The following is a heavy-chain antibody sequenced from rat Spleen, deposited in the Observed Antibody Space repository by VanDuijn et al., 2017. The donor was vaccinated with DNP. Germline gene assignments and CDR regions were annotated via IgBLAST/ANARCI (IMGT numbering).Heavy chain of an antibody. CDR2: ITYDGSST. Sequence: EVQLVESGGGLVQPGRSLKLSCVVSGFSFSDYYMAWVRQAPTKGLEWVASITYDGSSTYHRDSVKGRFTISRDNAKSSLYLQMDSLRSEDTATYYCVRWNSGHFDYWGQGVMVTVSS. J-gene: IGHJ2*01. V-gene: IGHV5-7*01. CDR3: VRWNSGHFDY. D-gene: IGHD4-3*01. CDR1: GFSFSDYY.